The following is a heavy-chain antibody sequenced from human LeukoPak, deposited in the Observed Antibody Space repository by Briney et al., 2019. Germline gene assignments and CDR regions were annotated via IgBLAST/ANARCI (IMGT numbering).Heavy chain of an antibody. V-gene: IGHV3-23*01. J-gene: IGHJ4*02. CDR2: ISGSGGST. D-gene: IGHD3-22*01. Sequence: PGGSLRLSCAASGFTFSSYAMSWVRQAPGKGLEWVSAISGSGGSTYYADSVKGRFTISRDNSKNTLYLQMNSLRAEDTAVYYCARDVPNYYDSSGYDYWGQGTLVTVSS. CDR3: ARDVPNYYDSSGYDY. CDR1: GFTFSSYA.